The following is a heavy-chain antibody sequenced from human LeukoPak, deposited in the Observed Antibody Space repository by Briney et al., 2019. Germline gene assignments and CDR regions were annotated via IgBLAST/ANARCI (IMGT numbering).Heavy chain of an antibody. Sequence: GGSLRLSCAASGFTFSSYWMSWVRQAPGKGLEWVANIKQDRSGKYYVDSVKGRFTISRDNAKNSLYLQMNSLRAEDTAVYYCARDRGYYDFWSGPVDYMDVWGKGTTVTVSS. CDR2: IKQDRSGK. CDR3: ARDRGYYDFWSGPVDYMDV. J-gene: IGHJ6*03. CDR1: GFTFSSYW. D-gene: IGHD3-3*01. V-gene: IGHV3-7*01.